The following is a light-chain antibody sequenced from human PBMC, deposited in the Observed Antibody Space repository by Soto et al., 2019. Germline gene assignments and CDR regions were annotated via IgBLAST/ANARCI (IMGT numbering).Light chain of an antibody. CDR2: GAS. CDR1: QSVSSSY. CDR3: QQYNDWPPWT. J-gene: IGKJ1*01. Sequence: EIVLTQSPGTLSLSPGDRATLSCRASQSVSSSYLAWYQQKPGQAPRLLIYGASSRATGIPDRFSGSGSGTDFTLTISGLEPEDSAVYYCQQYNDWPPWTFGQGTKVDIK. V-gene: IGKV3-20*01.